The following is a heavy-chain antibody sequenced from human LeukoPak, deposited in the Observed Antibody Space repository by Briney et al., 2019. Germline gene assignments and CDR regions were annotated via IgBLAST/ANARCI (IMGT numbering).Heavy chain of an antibody. CDR1: GLTFRSFW. V-gene: IGHV3-7*01. J-gene: IGHJ4*02. CDR3: ARERDGTCFDY. Sequence: GGSLRLSCAVSGLTFRSFWMSWVRQAPGKGLEWVANINQDGSEKYFVDSVKGRFTISRDNSKNSLHLQTNTLRAEDTALYYCARERDGTCFDYWGQGTLVTVSS. D-gene: IGHD5-24*01. CDR2: INQDGSEK.